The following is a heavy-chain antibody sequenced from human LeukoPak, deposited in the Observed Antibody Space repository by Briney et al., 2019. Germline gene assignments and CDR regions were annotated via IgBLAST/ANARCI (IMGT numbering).Heavy chain of an antibody. CDR1: GFTLNSYT. V-gene: IGHV3-48*01. Sequence: GGSLRLSSAASGFTLNSYTMNWVRQAPGKGLEWISYISRTGTTIYYADSVKGRFTISRDNAKNSLYLQMNSLRSEDTGLYFCARDLGSGDHRLLAWGQGTLLTVSS. CDR3: ARDLGSGDHRLLA. D-gene: IGHD2-21*02. J-gene: IGHJ5*02. CDR2: ISRTGTTI.